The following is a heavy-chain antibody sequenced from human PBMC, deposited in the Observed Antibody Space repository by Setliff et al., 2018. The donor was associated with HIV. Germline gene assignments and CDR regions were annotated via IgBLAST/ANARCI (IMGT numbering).Heavy chain of an antibody. D-gene: IGHD3-16*01. Sequence: SETLSLTCTVSGASMSGHYWSWLRQPPGKTLEWIGYVYYTGTTNYNPSLQSRVTISLDTSKSQFSLKLTSATAADTAVYYCATYPRPPYDFEYWGQGNLVTSPQ. CDR1: GASMSGHY. V-gene: IGHV4-59*11. CDR2: VYYTGTT. J-gene: IGHJ4*02. CDR3: ATYPRPPYDFEY.